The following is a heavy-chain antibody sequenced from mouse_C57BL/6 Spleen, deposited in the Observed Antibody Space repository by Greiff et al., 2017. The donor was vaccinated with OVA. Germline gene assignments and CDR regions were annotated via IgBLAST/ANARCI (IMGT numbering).Heavy chain of an antibody. CDR3: AREAHYYGSSYYAMDY. Sequence: QVQLKQSGPELVKPGASVKISCKASGYAFSSSWMNWVKQRPGKGLEWIGRIYPGDGDTNYNGKFKGKATLTADKSSSTAYMQLSSLTSGDSAVYFGAREAHYYGSSYYAMDYWGQGTSVTVSS. CDR1: GYAFSSSW. V-gene: IGHV1-82*01. CDR2: IYPGDGDT. D-gene: IGHD1-1*01. J-gene: IGHJ4*01.